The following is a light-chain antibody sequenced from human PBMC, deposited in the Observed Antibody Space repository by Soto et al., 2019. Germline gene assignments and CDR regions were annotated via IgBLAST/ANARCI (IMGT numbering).Light chain of an antibody. CDR3: QQYGSSPRT. Sequence: EIGLTQSPGTLSLSPGERTTLSCRASRTVTSNYLAWYQQNPGQAPRLLIYGASTRATGIPDRFSGSGSGTDFSLTISRLEPEDFAVYYCQQYGSSPRTFGQGTRVEIK. J-gene: IGKJ1*01. V-gene: IGKV3-20*01. CDR2: GAS. CDR1: RTVTSNY.